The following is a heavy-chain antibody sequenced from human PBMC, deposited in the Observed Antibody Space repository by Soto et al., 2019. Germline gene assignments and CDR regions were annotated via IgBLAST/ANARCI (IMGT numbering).Heavy chain of an antibody. V-gene: IGHV4-31*03. D-gene: IGHD3-10*01. CDR1: GGSISSGGYY. Sequence: QVQLQESGPGLVKPSQPLSLTCTVSGGSISSGGYYWSWIRQHPGKGLEWIGYIYYIGSTYYNPSLKSRVTISVDTSKNQFSLKLSSVTAADTAVYYCARDLRFRGFYGMDVWGQGTTVTVS. CDR2: IYYIGST. J-gene: IGHJ6*02. CDR3: ARDLRFRGFYGMDV.